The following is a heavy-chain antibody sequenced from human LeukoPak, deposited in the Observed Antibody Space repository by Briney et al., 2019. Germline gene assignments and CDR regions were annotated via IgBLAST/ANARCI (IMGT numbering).Heavy chain of an antibody. Sequence: PSETLSLTCTVSGDSISSSIYYWGWIRQPPGKGLEWIGCIYYNGYTYYTSSLKSRVTIFVNTSKNQFSLKLISVTAADTAVYYCARQGGDTMVRGVARDWFDPWGQGTLVTVSS. D-gene: IGHD3-10*01. CDR3: ARQGGDTMVRGVARDWFDP. J-gene: IGHJ5*02. CDR1: GDSISSSIYY. CDR2: IYYNGYT. V-gene: IGHV4-39*01.